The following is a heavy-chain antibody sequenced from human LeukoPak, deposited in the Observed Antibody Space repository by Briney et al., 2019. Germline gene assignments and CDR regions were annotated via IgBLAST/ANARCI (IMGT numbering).Heavy chain of an antibody. Sequence: GGSLRLSCAASGFTLSSYGIHWVRLPPGKGLEWVAVKWYDGSNEYYADSVKGRSTISRDNSKNTLYLQLNSLRAEDTAVYYCAKTLSGSNFLGMDVWGQGTTVTVSS. V-gene: IGHV3-33*06. D-gene: IGHD1-26*01. CDR1: GFTLSSYG. CDR3: AKTLSGSNFLGMDV. CDR2: KWYDGSNE. J-gene: IGHJ6*02.